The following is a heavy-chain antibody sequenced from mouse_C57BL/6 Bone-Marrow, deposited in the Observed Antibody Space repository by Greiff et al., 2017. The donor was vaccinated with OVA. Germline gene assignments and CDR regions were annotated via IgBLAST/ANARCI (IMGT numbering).Heavy chain of an antibody. D-gene: IGHD4-1*01. J-gene: IGHJ2*01. CDR2: IDPSDSYT. CDR3: ARKGLGSYFDY. Sequence: QVQLQQPGAELVMPGASVKLSCKASGYTFTSYWMHWVKQRPGQGLEWIGEIDPSDSYTNYNQKFKGKSTLTVDKSSSTAYMQLSSLTSEDAAVYYGARKGLGSYFDYWGQGTTLTVSA. CDR1: GYTFTSYW. V-gene: IGHV1-69*01.